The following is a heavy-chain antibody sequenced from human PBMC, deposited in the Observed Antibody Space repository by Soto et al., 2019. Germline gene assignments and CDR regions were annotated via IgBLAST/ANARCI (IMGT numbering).Heavy chain of an antibody. J-gene: IGHJ4*02. V-gene: IGHV4-30-2*01. CDR1: GVSITTNRYS. D-gene: IGHD3-16*01. CDR2: IYPSGTI. CDR3: ATYTAFAKYYFDY. Sequence: PSETLSLTCAVSGVSITTNRYSWSWIRQPPGKGLEWIGYIYPSGTIFYNPSLNSRVTISADTSNNQFSLKLTSVTAADTAVYFCATYTAFAKYYFDYWGRGTLVTVS.